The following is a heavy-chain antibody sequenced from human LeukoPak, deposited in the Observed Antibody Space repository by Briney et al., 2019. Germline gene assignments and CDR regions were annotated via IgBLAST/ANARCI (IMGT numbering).Heavy chain of an antibody. CDR3: ANTLWEATRTVVDY. V-gene: IGHV3-23*01. CDR2: ISGSGGST. D-gene: IGHD1-26*01. J-gene: IGHJ4*02. Sequence: PGGSLRLSCAASGFTFSSYAMSWVRQAPGRGLEWVSAISGSGGSTYYADSVKGRFTISRDNSKNTLYLQMNSLRAENTAVYYCANTLWEATRTVVDYWGQGTLVTVSS. CDR1: GFTFSSYA.